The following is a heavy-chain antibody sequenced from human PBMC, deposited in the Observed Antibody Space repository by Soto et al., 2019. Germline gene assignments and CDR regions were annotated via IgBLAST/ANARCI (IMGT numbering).Heavy chain of an antibody. J-gene: IGHJ5*02. CDR1: GFTFSSYG. CDR3: ARDLQDFWSNRNNWFDP. D-gene: IGHD3-3*01. V-gene: IGHV3-33*01. CDR2: IWYDGSNK. Sequence: GGSLRLSCAASGFTFSSYGMHWVRQAPGKGLEWVAVIWYDGSNKYYVDSVKGRFTISRDNSKNTLYLQMNSLRAEDTAVYYCARDLQDFWSNRNNWFDPWGQGSLVTVSS.